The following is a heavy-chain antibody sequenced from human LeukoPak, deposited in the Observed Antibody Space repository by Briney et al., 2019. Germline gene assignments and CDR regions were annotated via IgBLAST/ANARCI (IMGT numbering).Heavy chain of an antibody. D-gene: IGHD3-16*02. J-gene: IGHJ4*02. Sequence: SETLSLTRTVSGGSISSSSYYWGWIRQPPGKGLEWIGSIYYSGSTYYNPSLKSRVTISVDTSKNQFSLKLSSVTAADTAVYYCARHVYDYVWGSYRYTGQFDYWGQGTLVTVSS. CDR3: ARHVYDYVWGSYRYTGQFDY. CDR1: GGSISSSSYY. V-gene: IGHV4-39*01. CDR2: IYYSGST.